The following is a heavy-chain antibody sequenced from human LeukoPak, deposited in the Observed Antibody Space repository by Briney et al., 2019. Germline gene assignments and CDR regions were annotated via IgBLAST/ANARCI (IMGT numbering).Heavy chain of an antibody. CDR3: ARGFPVAGLQVSFDY. Sequence: GESLKISCKGSGHGFTSYWISWVRQMPGKGLEWMGRIDPSDSYTNYSPSFQGHVTISADKSISTAYLQWSSLKASDTAMYYCARGFPVAGLQVSFDYWGQGTLVTVSS. CDR2: IDPSDSYT. D-gene: IGHD6-19*01. V-gene: IGHV5-10-1*01. CDR1: GHGFTSYW. J-gene: IGHJ4*02.